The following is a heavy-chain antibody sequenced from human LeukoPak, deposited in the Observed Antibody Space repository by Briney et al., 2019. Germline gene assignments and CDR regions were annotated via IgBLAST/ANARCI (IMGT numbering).Heavy chain of an antibody. CDR2: IYPGDSDT. CDR1: GYSFTSYW. CDR3: ARTHRWSGYPCYFDY. Sequence: GESLKISCKGSGYSFTSYWIGWVRQMPGKGLEWMGIIYPGDSDTRYSPSFQGQVTISADKSISTAYLQWSSLKASDTAMYYCARTHRWSGYPCYFDYWGQGTLVTVSS. V-gene: IGHV5-51*01. J-gene: IGHJ4*02. D-gene: IGHD5-12*01.